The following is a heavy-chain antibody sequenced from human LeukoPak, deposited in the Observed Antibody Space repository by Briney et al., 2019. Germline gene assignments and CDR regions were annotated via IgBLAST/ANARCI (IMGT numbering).Heavy chain of an antibody. CDR2: IYYSGST. J-gene: IGHJ6*02. V-gene: IGHV4-59*01. CDR3: ARDLGYSCGWSWGGTYYYGMDV. D-gene: IGHD6-19*01. Sequence: SETLSLTCTVSGGSISGYYWSWIRQPPGKGLEWIGYIYYSGSTNYNPSLKSRVTISVDTSKNQFSLKLSSVTAADTAVYYCARDLGYSCGWSWGGTYYYGMDVWGQGTTVTVSS. CDR1: GGSISGYY.